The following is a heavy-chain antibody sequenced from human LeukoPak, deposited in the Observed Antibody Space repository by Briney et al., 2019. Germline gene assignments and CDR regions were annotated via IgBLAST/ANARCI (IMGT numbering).Heavy chain of an antibody. Sequence: ASVKVSCKASGYTFTTYGISWVRQAPGQGLEWMGGIIPIFGTANYAQKFQGRVTITADESTSTAYMELSSLRSEDTAVYYCAREVGASNYFDYWGQGTLVTVSS. CDR3: AREVGASNYFDY. CDR2: IIPIFGTA. D-gene: IGHD1-26*01. J-gene: IGHJ4*02. CDR1: GYTFTTYG. V-gene: IGHV1-69*13.